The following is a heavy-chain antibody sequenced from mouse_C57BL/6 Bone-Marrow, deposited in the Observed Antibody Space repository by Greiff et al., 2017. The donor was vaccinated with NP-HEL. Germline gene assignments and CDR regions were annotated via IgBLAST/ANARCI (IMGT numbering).Heavy chain of an antibody. CDR2: IYPGDGDT. Sequence: VQLVESGAELVKPGASVKISCKASGYAFSSYWMNWVKQRPGKGLEWIGQIYPGDGDTNYNGKFKGKATLTADKSSSTAYMQLSSLTSEDSAVYFCAREGYYYGSTLDYWGQGTTLTVSS. D-gene: IGHD1-1*01. V-gene: IGHV1-80*01. CDR3: AREGYYYGSTLDY. CDR1: GYAFSSYW. J-gene: IGHJ2*01.